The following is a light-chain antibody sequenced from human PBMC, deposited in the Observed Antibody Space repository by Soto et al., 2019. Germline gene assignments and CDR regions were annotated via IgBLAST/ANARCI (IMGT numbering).Light chain of an antibody. Sequence: DLQMTQSPSSLSASVGDRVTITCQASRDISNFLNWYQQKPGKAPKLLIYDASNLETGVPSRFSASGSGTDFTFTISGLQPEDIATYYCQQYDNLPPLFTFGPGTKVDIK. J-gene: IGKJ3*01. CDR2: DAS. CDR1: RDISNF. V-gene: IGKV1-33*01. CDR3: QQYDNLPPLFT.